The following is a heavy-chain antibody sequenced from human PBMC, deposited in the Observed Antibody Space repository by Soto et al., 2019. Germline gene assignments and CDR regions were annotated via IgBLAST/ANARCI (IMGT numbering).Heavy chain of an antibody. Sequence: PXEXLKISCKCSGYXFTSYLLGWVRHMPGKGLEWMGIIYPGDSDTRYSPSFQGQVTISADKSISTAYLQWSSLKSSDTAMYYCARSIAVAGNMGGAFDIWGQGTMGTVS. CDR3: ARSIAVAGNMGGAFDI. V-gene: IGHV5-51*01. D-gene: IGHD6-19*01. J-gene: IGHJ3*02. CDR1: GYXFTSYL. CDR2: IYPGDSDT.